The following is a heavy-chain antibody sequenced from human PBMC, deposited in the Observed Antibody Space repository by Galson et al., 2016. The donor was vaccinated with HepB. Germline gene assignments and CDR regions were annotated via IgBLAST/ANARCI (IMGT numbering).Heavy chain of an antibody. V-gene: IGHV1-3*04. J-gene: IGHJ4*02. D-gene: IGHD3-16*01. CDR2: INTGNGYT. CDR1: GYTFSKYA. CDR3: ARDPDQRWGAYFDY. Sequence: SVKVSCKASGYTFSKYAMHWVRQAPGQRLEWMGWINTGNGYTKSSQNFQGRVTITRDTSATTAYMEVTSLRSEGTAVYYCARDPDQRWGAYFDYWGQGTLVTVSS.